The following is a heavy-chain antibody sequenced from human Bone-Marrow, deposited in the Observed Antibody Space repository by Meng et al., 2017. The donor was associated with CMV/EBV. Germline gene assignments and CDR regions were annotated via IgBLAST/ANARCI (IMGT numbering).Heavy chain of an antibody. CDR2: IYSGGST. D-gene: IGHD6-6*01. Sequence: GKSLKISCAASGFTVSSNYMSWVRQAPGKGLEWVSVIYSGGSTYYADSVKGRFTISRDNSKNTLYLQMNSLRAEDTAVYYCARGYSSSSRFLFNYWGQGTLVTVSS. J-gene: IGHJ4*02. V-gene: IGHV3-53*01. CDR1: GFTVSSNY. CDR3: ARGYSSSSRFLFNY.